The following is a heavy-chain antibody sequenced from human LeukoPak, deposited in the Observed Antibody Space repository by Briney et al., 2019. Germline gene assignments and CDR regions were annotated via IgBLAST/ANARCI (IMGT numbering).Heavy chain of an antibody. Sequence: GGSLRLPCAASGFSFSNYAMNWVRQAPGKGLEWVSAISHSGAGTYYADSVKGRFTISRDNSKNTLYLQMNSLRAEGTAVYYCAKVGSSDSSLDYWGQGTLVTVSS. CDR3: AKVGSSDSSLDY. J-gene: IGHJ4*02. CDR2: ISHSGAGT. V-gene: IGHV3-23*01. D-gene: IGHD6-6*01. CDR1: GFSFSNYA.